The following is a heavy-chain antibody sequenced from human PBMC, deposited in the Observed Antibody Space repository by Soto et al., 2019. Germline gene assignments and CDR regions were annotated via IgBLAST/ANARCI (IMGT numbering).Heavy chain of an antibody. Sequence: EVQLLDSGGGLVQPGGSLRLSCTASGITVSTYALNWVRQAPGKGLEWVSGFSGSDDDADYADSVKGRFTISRDDSKNTVYLHMRGLRGADTAVYYCVTRSRGVPYWVAPDPYFDLWGRGTLVTVSS. V-gene: IGHV3-23*01. CDR3: VTRSRGVPYWVAPDPYFDL. CDR1: GITVSTYA. J-gene: IGHJ2*01. CDR2: FSGSDDDA. D-gene: IGHD3-10*01.